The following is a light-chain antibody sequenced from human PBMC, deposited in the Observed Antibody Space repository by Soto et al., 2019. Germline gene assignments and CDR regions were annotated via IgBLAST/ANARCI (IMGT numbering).Light chain of an antibody. CDR3: QQLNSYF. J-gene: IGKJ4*01. CDR1: QGISSY. V-gene: IGKV1-9*01. Sequence: DIQLTQSPSFLSASVGDRVTITCRASQGISSYLAWYQQKPGKATKLLIYAASTLQSGVPSRFSGSGSGTEFTITISSLQPEYFATYYCQQLNSYFFGGGTKVDIK. CDR2: AAS.